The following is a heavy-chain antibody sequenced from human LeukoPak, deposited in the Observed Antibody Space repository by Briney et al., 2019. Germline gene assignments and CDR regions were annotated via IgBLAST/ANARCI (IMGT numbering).Heavy chain of an antibody. Sequence: GGTLRLSCAVSGFTFSSYSMTWVRQAPGKGLEWVSSISSSSSYIYYADSVKGRFTISRDNAKNSLYLQMNSLRAEDTAVYYCARELITMVRGVIITLGAFDIWGQGTMVTVSS. CDR3: ARELITMVRGVIITLGAFDI. J-gene: IGHJ3*02. V-gene: IGHV3-21*01. CDR2: ISSSSSYI. CDR1: GFTFSSYS. D-gene: IGHD3-10*01.